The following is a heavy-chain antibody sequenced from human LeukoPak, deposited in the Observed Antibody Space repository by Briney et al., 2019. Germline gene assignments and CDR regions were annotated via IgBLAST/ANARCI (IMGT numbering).Heavy chain of an antibody. CDR1: GGSISSYY. CDR2: IYTSGST. D-gene: IGHD3-9*01. V-gene: IGHV4-4*07. CDR3: ARNDILTGPTYFDY. Sequence: SETLSLTCTVSGGSISSYYWSWIRQPAGKGLKWIGRIYTSGSTNYNPSLKSRVTMSVDTSKNQFSLKLSSVTAADTAVYYCARNDILTGPTYFDYWGQGTLVTVSS. J-gene: IGHJ4*02.